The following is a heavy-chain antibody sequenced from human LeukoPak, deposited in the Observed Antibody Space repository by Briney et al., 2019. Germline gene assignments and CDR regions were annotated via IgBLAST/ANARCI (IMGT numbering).Heavy chain of an antibody. V-gene: IGHV3-48*03. CDR3: ARDYGGSSPFDY. Sequence: GGSLRLSCAASGFTFSSYEMHWVRQAPGKGLEWVSYISSSGSTIYYADSVEGRFSISRDNAKNSLYLQMNSLSAEDTAVYYCARDYGGSSPFDYWGQGTLVTVSS. D-gene: IGHD4-23*01. CDR2: ISSSGSTI. CDR1: GFTFSSYE. J-gene: IGHJ4*02.